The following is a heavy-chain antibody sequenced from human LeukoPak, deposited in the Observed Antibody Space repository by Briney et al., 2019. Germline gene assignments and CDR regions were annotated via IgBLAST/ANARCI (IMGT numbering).Heavy chain of an antibody. J-gene: IGHJ5*02. Sequence: ASVKVSCKASGYTFTSYAMHWVRQAPRQRLEWMGWINAGNGNTKYSQKFQGRVTITRDTSASTAYMELSSLRSEDTAVYYCARDLGLLWFGEWGNWFDPWGQGTLVTVSS. CDR2: INAGNGNT. D-gene: IGHD3-10*01. V-gene: IGHV1-3*01. CDR3: ARDLGLLWFGEWGNWFDP. CDR1: GYTFTSYA.